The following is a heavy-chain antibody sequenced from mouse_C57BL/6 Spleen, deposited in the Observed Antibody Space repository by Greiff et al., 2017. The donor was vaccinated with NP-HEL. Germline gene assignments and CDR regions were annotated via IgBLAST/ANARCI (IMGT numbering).Heavy chain of an antibody. CDR2: IDPGDSNT. V-gene: IGHV1-50*01. CDR3: ARRDYGVSYYAMDY. CDR1: GYTFTSYW. Sequence: VQLQQSGAELVKPGASVKLSCKASGYTFTSYWMQWVEQRPGQGLEWIGEIDPGDSNTYYNEKFKGKATLTVDTSSSTAYMQQSSLTSEDSAVYSCARRDYGVSYYAMDYWGQGTSVTVSS. J-gene: IGHJ4*01. D-gene: IGHD2-4*01.